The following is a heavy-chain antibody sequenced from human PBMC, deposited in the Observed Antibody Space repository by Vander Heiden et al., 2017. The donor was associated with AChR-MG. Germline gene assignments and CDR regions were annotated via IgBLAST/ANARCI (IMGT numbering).Heavy chain of an antibody. CDR3: AKDHDRGVIITGADY. J-gene: IGHJ4*02. D-gene: IGHD3-10*01. V-gene: IGHV3-23*01. Sequence: EVQLLESGGGLVQPGGSLRLPCAASGFTFRSYAMSWVRQAPGKGLEWVSAISASGGNTYYADSVKGRFTISRDNSKNTLYLQVNSLRAEDTAIYYCAKDHDRGVIITGADYWGQGTLVTVSS. CDR2: ISASGGNT. CDR1: GFTFRSYA.